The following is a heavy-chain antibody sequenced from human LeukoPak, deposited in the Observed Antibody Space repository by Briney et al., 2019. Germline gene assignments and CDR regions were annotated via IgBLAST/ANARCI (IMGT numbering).Heavy chain of an antibody. Sequence: GASVKVSWKASGYTFTGYYMHWVRQTPGQGLEWMGWINPNSGGTNYAQKFQGRVTMTRDTSISTAYMELSRLRSDDTAVYYCARDRGGPNPRIAAAGNFDYWGQGTLVTVSS. CDR3: ARDRGGPNPRIAAAGNFDY. CDR2: INPNSGGT. V-gene: IGHV1-2*02. D-gene: IGHD6-13*01. CDR1: GYTFTGYY. J-gene: IGHJ4*02.